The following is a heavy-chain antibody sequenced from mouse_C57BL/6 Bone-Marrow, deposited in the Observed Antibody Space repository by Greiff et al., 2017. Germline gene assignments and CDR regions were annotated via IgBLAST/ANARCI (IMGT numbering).Heavy chain of an antibody. CDR1: GYSITSGYD. D-gene: IGHD1-1*01. J-gene: IGHJ1*03. V-gene: IGHV3-1*01. Sequence: EVKLVESGPGMVKPSQSLSLTCTVTGYSITSGYDWHWIRHFPGNKLEWMGYISYSGSTNYNPSLKSRISITHDTSKNHFFLKLNSVTTEDTATYYCAREGYYGSSYPHWYFDVWGTGTTVTVSS. CDR3: AREGYYGSSYPHWYFDV. CDR2: ISYSGST.